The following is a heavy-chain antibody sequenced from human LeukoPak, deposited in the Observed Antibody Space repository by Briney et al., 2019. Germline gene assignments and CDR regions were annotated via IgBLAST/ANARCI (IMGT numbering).Heavy chain of an antibody. CDR2: INHSGST. D-gene: IGHD3-10*02. J-gene: IGHJ6*04. CDR1: GGSFSGYY. CDR3: ARIVFGELLSGRYYYYGMDV. Sequence: SETLSLTCAVYGGSFSGYYWSWIRQPPGKGLEWIGEINHSGSTNYNPSLKSRVTISVDTSKNQFSLKLSSVTAADTAVYYCARIVFGELLSGRYYYYGMDVWGKGTTVTVPS. V-gene: IGHV4-34*01.